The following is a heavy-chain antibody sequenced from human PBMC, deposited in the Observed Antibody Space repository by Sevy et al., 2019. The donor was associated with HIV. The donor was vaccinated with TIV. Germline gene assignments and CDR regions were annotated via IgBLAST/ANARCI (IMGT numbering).Heavy chain of an antibody. V-gene: IGHV3-66*01. CDR2: IDSGGST. J-gene: IGHJ6*02. Sequence: GESLKISCEASGFTVSGNYMAWVRLAPGKGLEWVSLIDSGGSTYYADSVKGRFTISSDNAKNTLYLQMNPLRAEDTAVYFCARDRYYDASGYYYYYYGMDVWGQGTTVTVSS. CDR1: GFTVSGNY. D-gene: IGHD3-22*01. CDR3: ARDRYYDASGYYYYYYGMDV.